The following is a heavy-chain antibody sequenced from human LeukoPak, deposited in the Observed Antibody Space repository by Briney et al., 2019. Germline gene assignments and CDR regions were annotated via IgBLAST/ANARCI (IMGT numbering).Heavy chain of an antibody. J-gene: IGHJ6*02. V-gene: IGHV3-7*05. CDR2: IKQDESKK. CDR1: GFTFTSYW. D-gene: IGHD2/OR15-2a*01. Sequence: GGSLRLSCAASGFTFTSYWMSWVRQAPGKGLEWVANIKQDESKKYYVDSVKGRFTISRDNAENSLYLQMDSLRTEDTAVYYCARDFYGPYYYYGMDVWGQGTTVTVSS. CDR3: ARDFYGPYYYYGMDV.